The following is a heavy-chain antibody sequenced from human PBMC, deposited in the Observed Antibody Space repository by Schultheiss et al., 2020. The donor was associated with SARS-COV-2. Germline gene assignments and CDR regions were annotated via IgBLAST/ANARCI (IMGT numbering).Heavy chain of an antibody. CDR1: GGSISSSSYY. CDR3: AGIIQLGWFDP. D-gene: IGHD3-3*01. V-gene: IGHV4-61*05. J-gene: IGHJ5*02. CDR2: IYYSGST. Sequence: SQTLSLTCTVSGGSISSSSYYWSWIRQPPGKGLEWIGYIYYSGSTNYNPSLKSRVTISVDTSKNQFSLKLSSVTAADTAVYYCAGIIQLGWFDPWGQGTLVTVSS.